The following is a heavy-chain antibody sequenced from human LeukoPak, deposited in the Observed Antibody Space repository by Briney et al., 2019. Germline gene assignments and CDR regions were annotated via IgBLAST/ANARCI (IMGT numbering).Heavy chain of an antibody. CDR1: GYTFTGYY. J-gene: IGHJ4*02. CDR2: INPNRGGT. V-gene: IGHV1-2*02. CDR3: ARGSRSYGVNSFDY. D-gene: IGHD4-17*01. Sequence: ASVKVSCKASGYTFTGYYIYWVRQAPGQGLEWMGWINPNRGGTNYAQKFQGRVTMTGATSISTAYMELSRLRSDAAAVVYCARGSRSYGVNSFDYWGQGTLVTVSS.